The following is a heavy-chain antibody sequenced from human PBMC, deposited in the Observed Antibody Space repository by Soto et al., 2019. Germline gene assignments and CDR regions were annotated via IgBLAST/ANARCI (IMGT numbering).Heavy chain of an antibody. Sequence: QVQLQESGPGLVKPSETLSLTCTVSGGSISSYYWTWIRQPPGKGLEWIGYIYYSGNTNYNPSLKSRVTISVDTSKNQFSLKLSSVTAADTAVYYCAGTPSNGWYNSFDYWGQGTLVTVSS. CDR1: GGSISSYY. D-gene: IGHD6-19*01. CDR2: IYYSGNT. V-gene: IGHV4-59*01. CDR3: AGTPSNGWYNSFDY. J-gene: IGHJ4*02.